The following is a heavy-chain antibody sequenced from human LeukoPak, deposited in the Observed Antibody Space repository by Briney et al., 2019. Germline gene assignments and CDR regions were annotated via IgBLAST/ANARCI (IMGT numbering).Heavy chain of an antibody. CDR2: INPNSGGT. CDR3: ARDVAATVEC. J-gene: IGHJ4*02. CDR1: GYTFTDYY. D-gene: IGHD2-21*01. V-gene: IGHV1-2*02. Sequence: ASVKVSCNTSGYTFTDYYIQWVRQAPGQGLEWMGWINPNSGGTDYAQKFQGRVTMTRDTSISTAYMELTSLRSDDTAVYYCARDVAATVECWGQGTLVTVSS.